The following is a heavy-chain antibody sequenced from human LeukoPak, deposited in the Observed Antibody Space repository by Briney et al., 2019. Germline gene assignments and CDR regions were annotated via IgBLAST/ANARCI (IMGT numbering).Heavy chain of an antibody. CDR1: GGSISSSSYY. CDR3: ARGDLKMATISDCAFDI. V-gene: IGHV4-61*01. J-gene: IGHJ3*02. Sequence: PSETLSLTCTVSGGSISSSSYYWSWIRQPPGKGLEWIGYIYYSGSTNYNPSLKSRVTISVDTSKNQFSLKLSSVTAADTAVYYCARGDLKMATISDCAFDIWGQGTMVTVSS. D-gene: IGHD5-24*01. CDR2: IYYSGST.